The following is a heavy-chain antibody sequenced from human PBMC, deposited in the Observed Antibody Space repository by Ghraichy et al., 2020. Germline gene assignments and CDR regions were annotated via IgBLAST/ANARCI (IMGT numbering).Heavy chain of an antibody. CDR3: AGVYNTLRFLEGDAFDI. CDR2: IYHSGST. CDR1: GYSISSGYY. V-gene: IGHV4-38-2*02. Sequence: SETLSLTCTVSGYSISSGYYWCWIRQPPGKGLEWIGSIYHSGSTYYNQSLKSRVTISVDTSKNQFSLKLSSVTAADTAVYYCAGVYNTLRFLEGDAFDIWGQGTMVTVSS. J-gene: IGHJ3*02. D-gene: IGHD3-3*01.